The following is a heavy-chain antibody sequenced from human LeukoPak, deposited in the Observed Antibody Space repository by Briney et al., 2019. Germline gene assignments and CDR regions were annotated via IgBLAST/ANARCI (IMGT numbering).Heavy chain of an antibody. J-gene: IGHJ4*02. Sequence: GGSLRLSCAASGFTLSSYAMSWVRQAPGKGLEWVSRISGSGGTTYYADSVKGRFTISRANSKNTLYLQMSSLRGEAMGVYYCGKEAEYSSSHYFDYCGQGSLVTASS. V-gene: IGHV3-23*01. CDR1: GFTLSSYA. CDR3: GKEAEYSSSHYFDY. D-gene: IGHD6-6*01. CDR2: ISGSGGTT.